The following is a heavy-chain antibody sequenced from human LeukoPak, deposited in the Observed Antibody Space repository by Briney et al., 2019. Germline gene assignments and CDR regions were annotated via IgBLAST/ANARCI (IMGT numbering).Heavy chain of an antibody. CDR1: GFTFSNHA. D-gene: IGHD3-22*01. Sequence: GGSLRLSCAASGFTFSNHAMSWVRQAPGQGLEWVSAISGSGGSTYYADSVRGRFTISRDNSKNTVYLQMNSLRAEDTAVYYCAKRYYSDSSGYLGSFNYWGQGTLVTVSS. CDR2: ISGSGGST. J-gene: IGHJ4*02. V-gene: IGHV3-23*01. CDR3: AKRYYSDSSGYLGSFNY.